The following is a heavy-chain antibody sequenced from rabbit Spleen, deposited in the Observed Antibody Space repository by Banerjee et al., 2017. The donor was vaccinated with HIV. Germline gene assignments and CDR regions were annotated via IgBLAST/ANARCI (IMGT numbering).Heavy chain of an antibody. CDR2: IYTGSSGST. V-gene: IGHV1S45*01. CDR3: AREGYSNYNNVDYFNL. Sequence: QEQLVESGGGLVQPEGSLTLTCTASGFSFSSSYWICWVRQAPGKGPEWIGCIYTGSSGSTYYASWAEGRFTISKTSSTTVTLQVTSLTAADTATYFCAREGYSNYNNVDYFNLWGPGTLVTVS. J-gene: IGHJ4*01. CDR1: GFSFSSSYW. D-gene: IGHD7-1*01.